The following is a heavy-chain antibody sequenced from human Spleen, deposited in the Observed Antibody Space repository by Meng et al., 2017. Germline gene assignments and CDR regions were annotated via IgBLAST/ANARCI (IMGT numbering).Heavy chain of an antibody. CDR3: DYYDSSGSFDY. CDR1: GYTFTRHG. J-gene: IGHJ4*02. Sequence: QVLLVQCGGEVKKPGASVKVSCKASGYTFTRHGINWLRQAPGQRLEWMGWVNAYTGNTNYAQKFQDRVTMTTGRSTNTAYMELRSLRSEDTAVYYCDYYDSSGSFDYWGQGTLVTVSS. V-gene: IGHV1-18*01. CDR2: VNAYTGNT. D-gene: IGHD3-22*01.